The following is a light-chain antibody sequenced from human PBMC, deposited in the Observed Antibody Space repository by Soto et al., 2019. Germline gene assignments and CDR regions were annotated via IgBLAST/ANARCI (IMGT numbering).Light chain of an antibody. CDR3: QQSCTTPRT. CDR1: QSISSY. CDR2: AAS. Sequence: DIQMTQSPSSLSASVGDGVTITCRASQSISSYLNWYQQKPGKAPKLLIYAASSLQSGVPSRFSGSGSGTEFTLTISSLQPEDFATYYCQQSCTTPRTFGQGTRVEIK. V-gene: IGKV1-39*01. J-gene: IGKJ1*01.